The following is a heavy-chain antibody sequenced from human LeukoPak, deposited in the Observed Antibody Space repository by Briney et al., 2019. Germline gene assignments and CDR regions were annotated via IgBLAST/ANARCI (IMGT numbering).Heavy chain of an antibody. Sequence: ASVKVSCKASGYTFTGYYMHWVRQAPGQGLEWMGWINPNSGGTNYAQKFQGRVTMTRDTSISTAYMELSRLRSDDTAVYYCARTRGDYYDRDIQYWGQGTLVTVSS. CDR2: INPNSGGT. D-gene: IGHD3-22*01. CDR1: GYTFTGYY. V-gene: IGHV1-2*02. CDR3: ARTRGDYYDRDIQY. J-gene: IGHJ4*02.